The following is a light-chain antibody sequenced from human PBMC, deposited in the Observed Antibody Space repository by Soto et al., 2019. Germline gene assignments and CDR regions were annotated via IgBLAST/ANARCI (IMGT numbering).Light chain of an antibody. J-gene: IGKJ1*01. Sequence: EFVLTHSPATLSFSPGERATLSSRASQSVSRYLAWYQQRPGQAPRLLIYAASNRATGIPDRFSGSGSGTDFTLTISSLEPEDFAVYYCQQRSNWPPTFGQGTKVDI. CDR3: QQRSNWPPT. CDR1: QSVSRY. V-gene: IGKV3-11*01. CDR2: AAS.